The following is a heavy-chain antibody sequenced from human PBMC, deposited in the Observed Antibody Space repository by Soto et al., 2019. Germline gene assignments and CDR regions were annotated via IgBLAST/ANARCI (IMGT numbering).Heavy chain of an antibody. CDR3: ARHSRFLEWLFYY. V-gene: IGHV3-11*01. Sequence: GGSLRLSCAASGFTFSDYYMSWVRQAPGKGLEWVSYISSSGSTIYYADSVKGRFTISRDNAKNSLYLQMNSLRAEDTAVYYCARHSRFLEWLFYYWGQGTLVTVSS. J-gene: IGHJ4*02. CDR2: ISSSGSTI. D-gene: IGHD3-3*01. CDR1: GFTFSDYY.